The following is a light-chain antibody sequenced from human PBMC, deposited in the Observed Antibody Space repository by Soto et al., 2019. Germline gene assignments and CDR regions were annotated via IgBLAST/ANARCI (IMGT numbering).Light chain of an antibody. Sequence: QAVVTQPPSVSGAPGQRVTISCTGSSSNIGAGYDVHWYQQLPGTAPKLLIYGNSNRPSGVPDRFSGSKSGTSASLAITGLQAEDEADYYCQSSDSSLSGSVFGGGTKLNVL. V-gene: IGLV1-40*01. CDR2: GNS. J-gene: IGLJ3*02. CDR3: QSSDSSLSGSV. CDR1: SSNIGAGYD.